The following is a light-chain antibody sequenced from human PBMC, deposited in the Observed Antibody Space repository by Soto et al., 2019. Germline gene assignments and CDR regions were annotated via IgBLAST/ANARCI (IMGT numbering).Light chain of an antibody. CDR3: QQYGSSPLT. V-gene: IGKV3-20*01. CDR2: GAS. Sequence: ETVMTHSPGTLSLSPVERSTLSCRASQSVSSSYLAWYQQKPGQAPRLLIYGASSRATGIPDRFSGSGSGTDFTLTISRLEPEDFAVYYCQQYGSSPLTFGGGTKVDI. J-gene: IGKJ4*01. CDR1: QSVSSSY.